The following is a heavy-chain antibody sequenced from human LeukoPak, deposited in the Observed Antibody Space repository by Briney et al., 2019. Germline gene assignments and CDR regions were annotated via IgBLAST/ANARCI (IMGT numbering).Heavy chain of an antibody. V-gene: IGHV3-23*01. CDR2: FSGCGGRT. CDR1: GFTFTTYP. J-gene: IGHJ5*01. Sequence: GGSLRLSCEASGFTFTTYPMSWVGQVPGKGLEWVSTFSGCGGRTYYADSVKGRFTISRDNSKNTMYLQMNSLRGEDTAVYYCAKDLCASTIVTGTSLLADSWGQGSLVTVSS. D-gene: IGHD1-1*01. CDR3: AKDLCASTIVTGTSLLADS.